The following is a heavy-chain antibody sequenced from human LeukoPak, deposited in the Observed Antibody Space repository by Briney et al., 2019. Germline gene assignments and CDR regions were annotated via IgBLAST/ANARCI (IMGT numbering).Heavy chain of an antibody. D-gene: IGHD3-10*01. V-gene: IGHV4-39*07. Sequence: PSETLSLTCTVSGGSISSSSYYWGWIRQPPGKGLEWIGSMYYSGSTYYNPSLLSRVTISIDSSKNEFSLKLSSVTAADTAVYYCARVGRILLWFGGSNDAFDIWGQGTMVTVSS. CDR1: GGSISSSSYY. CDR2: MYYSGST. J-gene: IGHJ3*02. CDR3: ARVGRILLWFGGSNDAFDI.